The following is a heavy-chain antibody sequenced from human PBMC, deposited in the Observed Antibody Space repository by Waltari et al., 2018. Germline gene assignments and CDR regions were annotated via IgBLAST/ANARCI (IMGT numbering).Heavy chain of an antibody. CDR3: ARGDGGSGLGASDI. D-gene: IGHD3-3*01. CDR2: IWYDGSYK. CDR1: GFTFTNHG. V-gene: IGHV3-33*01. Sequence: QVQLVESGGGVVQSGRSLRLSCVGSGFTFTNHGRNWVRQAPGKGLEWVAGIWYDGSYKNYLDAVKGRFTISRDKSKNTMYLEMNRLRAEDTAVYFCARGDGGSGLGASDIWGQGTMVTVSS. J-gene: IGHJ3*02.